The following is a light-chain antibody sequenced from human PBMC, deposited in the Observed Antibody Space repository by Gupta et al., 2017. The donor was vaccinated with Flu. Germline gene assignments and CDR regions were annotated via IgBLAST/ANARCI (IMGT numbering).Light chain of an antibody. Sequence: QGTLALSPGERPTLACRASQSVSSSYLAWYQQKPGQAPRLLIYGASSRATGIPDRFSGSGSGTDFTLTISRLEPEDFAVYYCQQYGSSPSFGGGTKVEIK. CDR1: QSVSSSY. CDR3: QQYGSSPS. J-gene: IGKJ4*01. V-gene: IGKV3-20*01. CDR2: GAS.